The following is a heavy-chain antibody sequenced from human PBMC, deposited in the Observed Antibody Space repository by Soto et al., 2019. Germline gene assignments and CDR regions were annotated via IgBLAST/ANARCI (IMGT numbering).Heavy chain of an antibody. V-gene: IGHV3-23*01. CDR1: GFAFSSYA. D-gene: IGHD5-18*01. CDR2: ISGSGGST. J-gene: IGHJ6*02. Sequence: GGSLRLSCAASGFAFSSYAMSWVRQAPRKGLEWVSAISGSGGSTYYADSVKGRFTISRDNSKNTLYLQMNSLRAEDTAVYYCAKDGDSYGYLHGMDVWGQGTTVTVSS. CDR3: AKDGDSYGYLHGMDV.